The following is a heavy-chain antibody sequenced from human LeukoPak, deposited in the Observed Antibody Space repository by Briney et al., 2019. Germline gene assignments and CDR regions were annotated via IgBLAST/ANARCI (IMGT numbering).Heavy chain of an antibody. Sequence: GESLKISCKGSGYRFDTHWISWLRRTPDKGLEWMGIIYTGDSEAVYSPSFEGLVTMSVDKSATTVYLQWSSLKASDSAIYFCARRSSAGGNYYGLGSELDPWGQGTLVTVSS. V-gene: IGHV5-51*01. J-gene: IGHJ5*02. CDR3: ARRSSAGGNYYGLGSELDP. CDR1: GYRFDTHW. CDR2: IYTGDSEA. D-gene: IGHD3-10*01.